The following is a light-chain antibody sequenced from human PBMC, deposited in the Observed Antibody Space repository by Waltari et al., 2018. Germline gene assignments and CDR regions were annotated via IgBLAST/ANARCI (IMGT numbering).Light chain of an antibody. V-gene: IGLV4-69*01. J-gene: IGLJ3*02. CDR2: VNSDDTQ. Sequence: QPVLTQSPSASASLGASVKLTCTLSSEFSSYAVVLHQQQPEKGPRYRMKVNSDDTQTKGDGIPDRFSGSSCGSERYLTLSSLQSDDEADYYCQTWGTGVQWVFGGGSKVTVL. CDR3: QTWGTGVQWV. CDR1: SEFSSYA.